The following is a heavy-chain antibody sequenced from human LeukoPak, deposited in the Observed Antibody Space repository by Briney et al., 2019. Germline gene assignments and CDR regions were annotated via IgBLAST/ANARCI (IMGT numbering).Heavy chain of an antibody. CDR3: AKVPPSITAAGNWLGP. V-gene: IGHV1-2*06. CDR1: GYTFTGYY. J-gene: IGHJ5*02. CDR2: INPNTGGT. D-gene: IGHD6-13*01. Sequence: AASVKVSCKASGYTFTGYYIHWVRQAPGQGLEWMGRINPNTGGTDYAQKFQGRVTMTRDTSITTAYMELSRLTSDDTAIYYCAKVPPSITAAGNWLGPWGQGALVTVSP.